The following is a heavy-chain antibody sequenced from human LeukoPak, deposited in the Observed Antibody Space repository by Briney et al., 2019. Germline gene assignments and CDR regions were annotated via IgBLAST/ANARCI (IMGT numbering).Heavy chain of an antibody. D-gene: IGHD6-19*01. J-gene: IGHJ3*02. CDR1: GFTFSSYA. V-gene: IGHV3-30-3*01. CDR3: AGDSRPVDSSGWDDAFDI. CDR2: ISYDGSNK. Sequence: GGSLRLSCAASGFTFSSYAMHWVRKAPGKGLEWVAVISYDGSNKNYADSVKGRFTISRDNSKNTLYLQMNSLRAEDTAVYYCAGDSRPVDSSGWDDAFDIWGQGTMVTVSS.